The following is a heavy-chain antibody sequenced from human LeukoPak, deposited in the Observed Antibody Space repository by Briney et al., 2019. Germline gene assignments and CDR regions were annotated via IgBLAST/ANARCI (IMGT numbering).Heavy chain of an antibody. D-gene: IGHD1-26*01. Sequence: GGSLRLSCAASGFTFSTYAMSWVRQAPGKGLEWVGRIKSKTDGGTTDYAAPVKGRFTISRDDSKNTLYLQMNSLKTEDTAVYYCTTHSIVGGRSYFDYWGQGTLVTVSS. CDR2: IKSKTDGGTT. J-gene: IGHJ4*02. CDR3: TTHSIVGGRSYFDY. CDR1: GFTFSTYA. V-gene: IGHV3-15*01.